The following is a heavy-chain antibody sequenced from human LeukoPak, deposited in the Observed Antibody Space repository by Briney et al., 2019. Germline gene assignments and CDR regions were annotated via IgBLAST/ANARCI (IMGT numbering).Heavy chain of an antibody. Sequence: SETLSLTCAVYGGSFSSYYWSWIRQPPGKGLEWIGYIYYSGSTNYNPSLKSRVTISVDTSKNQFSLKLSSVTAADTAVYYCATTTRVGGAFDIWGQGTMVTVSS. D-gene: IGHD1-7*01. CDR1: GGSFSSYY. CDR3: ATTTRVGGAFDI. V-gene: IGHV4-59*01. J-gene: IGHJ3*02. CDR2: IYYSGST.